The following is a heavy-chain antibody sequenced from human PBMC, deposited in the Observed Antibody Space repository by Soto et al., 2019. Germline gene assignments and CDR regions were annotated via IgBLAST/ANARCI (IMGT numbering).Heavy chain of an antibody. J-gene: IGHJ4*02. CDR1: GFTFSSDS. Sequence: EAQLVESGGGLVKPGGSLRLSCAGSGFTFSSDSMNWVRQAPGKGLEWVSSISSSGDDIHYADSVKGRFTISRDNDNKLLYLQMNSLRAEDTAVYYCAGAEYRYGYGFDYWGQGTLVTVSS. CDR3: AGAEYRYGYGFDY. CDR2: ISSSGDDI. V-gene: IGHV3-21*01. D-gene: IGHD5-18*01.